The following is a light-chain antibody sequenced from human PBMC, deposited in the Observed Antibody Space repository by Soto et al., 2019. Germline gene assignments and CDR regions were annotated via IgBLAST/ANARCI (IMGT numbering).Light chain of an antibody. Sequence: QSALTQPASVSGSPGQSITISCTGTSSDVGSYNLVSWYQQHPGKAPKLMIYEGSKRPSGVSNRFSGSMSGNTASLTISGLQAEDGADYYCCSYARSSAYYVFGTGTKLTVL. CDR2: EGS. CDR3: CSYARSSAYYV. V-gene: IGLV2-23*01. CDR1: SSDVGSYNL. J-gene: IGLJ1*01.